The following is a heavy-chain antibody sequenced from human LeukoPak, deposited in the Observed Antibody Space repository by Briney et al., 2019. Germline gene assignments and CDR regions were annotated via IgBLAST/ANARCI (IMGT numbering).Heavy chain of an antibody. Sequence: GGSLRLSCAASGFTVSSNYMSWVRQAPGKGLEWVSVIYSGGSTYYADSVKGRFTISRDNSKNTLYLQMNSLRAEDTAVYYCARDADYGDYGGYWGQGTLVTVSS. J-gene: IGHJ4*02. CDR3: ARDADYGDYGGY. D-gene: IGHD4/OR15-4a*01. CDR2: IYSGGST. CDR1: GFTVSSNY. V-gene: IGHV3-53*01.